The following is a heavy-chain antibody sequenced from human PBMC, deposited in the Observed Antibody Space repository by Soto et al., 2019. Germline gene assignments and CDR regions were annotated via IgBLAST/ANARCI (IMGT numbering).Heavy chain of an antibody. CDR1: GYIFTNYY. CDR3: ARDVPRYCSSTSCYGGIRGYGMDV. D-gene: IGHD2-2*01. J-gene: IGHJ6*02. CDR2: INPLPTSGST. Sequence: ASVKVSCKASGYIFTNYYIHWVRQAPGQGLEWMAIINPLPTSGSTNYAQKFQGRVTVTRDTSTSTAYMELRSLRSDDTAVYYCARDVPRYCSSTSCYGGIRGYGMDVWGQGTTVTVSS. V-gene: IGHV1-46*01.